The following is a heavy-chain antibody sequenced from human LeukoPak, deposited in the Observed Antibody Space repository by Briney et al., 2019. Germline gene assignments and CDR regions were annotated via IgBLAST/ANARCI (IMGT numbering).Heavy chain of an antibody. V-gene: IGHV4-39*01. D-gene: IGHD1-26*01. J-gene: IGHJ4*02. CDR2: IYYSGST. CDR1: GGSISSSSCY. Sequence: PSETLSLTCTVSGGSISSSSCYWGWIRQPPGKGLEWIGSIYYSGSTYYNPSLKSRVTISVDTSKNQFSLKLSSVTAADTAVYYCASGIVGANVMAYWGQGTLVTVSS. CDR3: ASGIVGANVMAY.